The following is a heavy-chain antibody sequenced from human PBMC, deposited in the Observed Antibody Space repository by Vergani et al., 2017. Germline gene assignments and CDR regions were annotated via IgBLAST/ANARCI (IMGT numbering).Heavy chain of an antibody. J-gene: IGHJ6*02. Sequence: EVQLLESGGGLAQPGGSLRLSCAASGFTFRNYAMTWVRQAPGKGLEWVSIISDNGGTTYYAVSVKGRFTISRHNSKNTLYLQMNSLRAEDTAVYYCARDRVDIVATTTYYDYYGMDVWGQGTTVTVSS. CDR1: GFTFRNYA. CDR3: ARDRVDIVATTTYYDYYGMDV. CDR2: ISDNGGTT. V-gene: IGHV3-23*01. D-gene: IGHD5-12*01.